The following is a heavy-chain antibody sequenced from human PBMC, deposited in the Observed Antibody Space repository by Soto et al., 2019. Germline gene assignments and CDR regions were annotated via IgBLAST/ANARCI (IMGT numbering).Heavy chain of an antibody. D-gene: IGHD2-21*01. CDR1: GFSLSTTGVG. CDR3: VQSRFGGDCLQSYSSHSYYGLDV. V-gene: IGHV2-5*02. CDR2: IYWDDDK. Sequence: SGPTLVNPTQTLTLTCTFSGFSLSTTGVGVGWIRQPPRKALEWLALIYWDDDKRYNPSLKSRLTITKDTSKNQVVLTMTNMDPVDTATYYCVQSRFGGDCLQSYSSHSYYGLDVWGQGTTVTVSS. J-gene: IGHJ6*02.